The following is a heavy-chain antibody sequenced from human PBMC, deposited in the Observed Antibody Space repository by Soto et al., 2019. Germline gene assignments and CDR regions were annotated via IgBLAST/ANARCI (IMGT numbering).Heavy chain of an antibody. CDR1: GYTFTRYA. J-gene: IGHJ1*01. CDR3: ARTYDISGYPPFWY. CDR2: ISAHNGDT. D-gene: IGHD3-22*01. V-gene: IGHV1-18*04. Sequence: QVQLVQSGAEVKQPGTSVKVSCEASGYTFTRYAIGWVRQAPGQGLEWMGWISAHNGDTNYARSLQGRVTMTTDTYTNTAYMELRSLRSDDTAVYYCARTYDISGYPPFWYWGQGTLVTVSS.